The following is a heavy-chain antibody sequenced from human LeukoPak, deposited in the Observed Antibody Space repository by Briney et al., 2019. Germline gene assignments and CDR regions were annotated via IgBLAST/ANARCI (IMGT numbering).Heavy chain of an antibody. CDR3: AKAVRITMVRGVMVDFDP. V-gene: IGHV4-31*03. Sequence: SQTLSLTCTVSGGSISSGGYYWSWIRQHPGKGLEWIGYIYYSGSTYYNPSLKSRVTILVDTSKNQFSLKLSSVTAADTAVYYCAKAVRITMVRGVMVDFDPWGQGTLVTVSS. CDR1: GGSISSGGYY. CDR2: IYYSGST. D-gene: IGHD3-10*01. J-gene: IGHJ5*02.